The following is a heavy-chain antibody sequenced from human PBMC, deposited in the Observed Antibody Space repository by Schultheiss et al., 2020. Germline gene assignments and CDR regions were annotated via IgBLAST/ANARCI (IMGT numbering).Heavy chain of an antibody. CDR2: IWYDGSNK. CDR1: GFTFSSYG. CDR3: AKTTKEFATPYYYYYGMDV. J-gene: IGHJ6*02. V-gene: IGHV3-30*02. D-gene: IGHD4-17*01. Sequence: GGSLRLSCAASGFTFSSYGMHWVRQAPGKGLEWVAVIWYDGSNKYYADSVKGRFTISRDNSKNTLYLQMNSLRAEDTAVYYCAKTTKEFATPYYYYYGMDVWGQGTTVTVSS.